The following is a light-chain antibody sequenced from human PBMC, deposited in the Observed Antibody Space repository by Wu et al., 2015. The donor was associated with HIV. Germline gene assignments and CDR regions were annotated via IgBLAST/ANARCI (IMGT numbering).Light chain of an antibody. CDR1: QSISNW. J-gene: IGKJ2*03. CDR3: QQSYRTPPENS. CDR2: KAS. Sequence: DIQMTQSPSTLSAPVGDRVTITCRASQSISNWLAWYQQKPGKAPKLLIYKASSLESGVPSRFSGSGSGTDFTLTISNLQPEDFATYYCQQSYRTPPENSFGQGTKLKIK. V-gene: IGKV1-5*03.